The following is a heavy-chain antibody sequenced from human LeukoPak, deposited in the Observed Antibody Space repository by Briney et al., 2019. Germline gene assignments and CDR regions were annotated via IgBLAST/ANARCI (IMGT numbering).Heavy chain of an antibody. Sequence: RASVKVSCKASGYSFNVNYMHWVRQAPGQGLEWMGWINPHSGGTNYAEKFQGVVSMTRDTSISTAYMELSSLTYDDTAVYYCARSGSSGSPHYHGMDVWGQGTTVIVSS. D-gene: IGHD3-10*01. V-gene: IGHV1-2*02. CDR3: ARSGSSGSPHYHGMDV. CDR1: GYSFNVNY. CDR2: INPHSGGT. J-gene: IGHJ6*02.